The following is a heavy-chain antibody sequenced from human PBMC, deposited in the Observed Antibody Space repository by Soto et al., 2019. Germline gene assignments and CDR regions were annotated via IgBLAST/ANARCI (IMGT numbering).Heavy chain of an antibody. CDR1: GGSISSGCYY. Sequence: SESLSLTCTVSGGSISSGCYYWSWLRQRPGKGLKWIGYIYNSGSTYYNPSIKSRVTITVDTSKNQFPLKLTSVTAADTAVYYCARGRGGGPFDDWGQGTLVTVSS. CDR2: IYNSGST. D-gene: IGHD1-26*01. J-gene: IGHJ4*02. V-gene: IGHV4-31*03. CDR3: ARGRGGGPFDD.